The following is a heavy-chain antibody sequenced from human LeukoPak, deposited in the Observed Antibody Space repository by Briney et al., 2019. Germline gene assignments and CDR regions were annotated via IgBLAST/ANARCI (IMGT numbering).Heavy chain of an antibody. Sequence: SETLSLTCSVSGGSINGYYWKWVRQPPGKGLEWVGYISYSGNTNYSPSLKSQLTMSVDTSKNQFSLNLRSVTAADTAVYYCARAGSSGWYGEYWGQGTLVTVSS. CDR3: ARAGSSGWYGEY. CDR2: ISYSGNT. J-gene: IGHJ4*02. D-gene: IGHD6-19*01. CDR1: GGSINGYY. V-gene: IGHV4-59*01.